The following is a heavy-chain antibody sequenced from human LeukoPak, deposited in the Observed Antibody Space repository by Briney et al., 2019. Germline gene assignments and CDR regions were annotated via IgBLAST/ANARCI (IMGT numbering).Heavy chain of an antibody. CDR3: ARGHVLVPAATDY. CDR1: GYTFTSYQ. Sequence: ASVTVSCKASGYTFTSYQINWVRQATGQGLEWMGWMNPDNGNTGFAQNFQGGVTMTRNISISTAYMALSSLRSGDTAVYYCARGHVLVPAATDYWGQGTLVTVSS. CDR2: MNPDNGNT. J-gene: IGHJ4*02. V-gene: IGHV1-8*01. D-gene: IGHD2-2*01.